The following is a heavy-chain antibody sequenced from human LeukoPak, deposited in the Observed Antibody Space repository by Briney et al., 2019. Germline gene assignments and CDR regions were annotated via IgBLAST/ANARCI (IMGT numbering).Heavy chain of an antibody. D-gene: IGHD5-18*01. V-gene: IGHV6-1*01. J-gene: IGHJ4*02. CDR1: GDSVSSNSAA. Sequence: SQTLSLTCAIPGDSVSSNSAAWNWIRQSPSRGLEWLGRTYYRSKWYNDYAVSVKSRITINPDTSKNQFSLQLNSVTPEDTAVYYCARRDLNSYGPYFDYWGQGTLVTVSS. CDR3: ARRDLNSYGPYFDY. CDR2: TYYRSKWYN.